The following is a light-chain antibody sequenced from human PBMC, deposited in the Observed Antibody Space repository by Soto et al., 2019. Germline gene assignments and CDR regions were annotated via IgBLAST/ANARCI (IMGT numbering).Light chain of an antibody. J-gene: IGKJ1*01. Sequence: EIVLTQSPATLSLSPGERATLSCRASQSISNLLAWYQQKPGQAPRLLIYDASNRATGIPARFSGSGSGTDFTLTISSLEPEDFAVYYCQQYGSSGTFGQGTKVEIK. CDR1: QSISNL. CDR2: DAS. V-gene: IGKV3-11*01. CDR3: QQYGSSGT.